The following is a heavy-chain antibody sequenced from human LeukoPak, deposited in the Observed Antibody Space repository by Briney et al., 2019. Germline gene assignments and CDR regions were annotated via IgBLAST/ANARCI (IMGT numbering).Heavy chain of an antibody. D-gene: IGHD3-22*01. CDR1: GYSFTNYW. Sequence: GESLKISCKGSGYSFTNYWIGWVRQMPGKGLEWMGTIYPGDSDTRYSPSFQGQVTISADKSISTAYLQWSSLKASDTAMYYCARHSRGTIVVGTFDFWGQGTLVTVSS. CDR2: IYPGDSDT. V-gene: IGHV5-51*01. J-gene: IGHJ4*02. CDR3: ARHSRGTIVVGTFDF.